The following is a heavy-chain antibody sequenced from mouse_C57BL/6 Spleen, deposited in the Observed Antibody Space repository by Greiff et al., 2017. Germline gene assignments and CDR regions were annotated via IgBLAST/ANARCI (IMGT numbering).Heavy chain of an antibody. J-gene: IGHJ2*01. CDR2: IYPRSGNT. CDR3: ARGYGSSYVDYFDY. D-gene: IGHD1-1*01. V-gene: IGHV1-81*01. CDR1: GYTFTSYG. Sequence: QVQLKESGAELARPGASVKLSCKASGYTFTSYGISWVKQRTGQGLEWIGEIYPRSGNTYYNEKFKGKATLTADKSSSTAYMELRSLTSEDSAVYFCARGYGSSYVDYFDYWGQGTTLTVSS.